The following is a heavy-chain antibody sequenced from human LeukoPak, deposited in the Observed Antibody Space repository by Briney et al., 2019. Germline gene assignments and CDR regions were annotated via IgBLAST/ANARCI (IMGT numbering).Heavy chain of an antibody. V-gene: IGHV4-59*01. Sequence: PSETLSLTCTVSGGSISSYYWSWIRQPPGKGLEWIGYIYYSGSTNYNPSLKSRVAISVDTSKNQFSLKLSSVTAADTAVYYCARDTTGSTAALDYWGQGTLVTVSS. CDR1: GGSISSYY. D-gene: IGHD6-6*01. J-gene: IGHJ4*02. CDR3: ARDTTGSTAALDY. CDR2: IYYSGST.